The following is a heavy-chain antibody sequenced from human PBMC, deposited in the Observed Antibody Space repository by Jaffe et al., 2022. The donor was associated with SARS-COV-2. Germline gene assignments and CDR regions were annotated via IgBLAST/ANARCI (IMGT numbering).Heavy chain of an antibody. J-gene: IGHJ6*02. CDR3: ARAIFGVYYYGMDV. V-gene: IGHV3-66*02. D-gene: IGHD3-3*01. Sequence: EVQLVETGGGLVQPGGSLRVSCAASGFSVSTNHINWVRQAPGKGLEWVSLIYINGNTNYADSVRGRFTISRDKAKNTVYLEMNSLRAEDTAVYYCARAIFGVYYYGMDVWGQGTTVTVSS. CDR1: GFSVSTNH. CDR2: IYINGNT.